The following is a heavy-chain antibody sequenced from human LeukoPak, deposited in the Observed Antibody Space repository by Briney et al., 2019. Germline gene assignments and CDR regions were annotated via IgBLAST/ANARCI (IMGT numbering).Heavy chain of an antibody. D-gene: IGHD3-22*01. CDR2: ISYDGSNK. J-gene: IGHJ4*02. V-gene: IGHV3-30-3*01. CDR1: GFSLSGYW. Sequence: GGSLRLSCVASGFSLSGYWMYWVRQAPGKGLEWVAVISYDGSNKYYADSVKGRFTISRDNSKNTLYLQMNSLRAEDTAVYYCARGDAYYDSSGYYPTLGYWGQGTLVTVSS. CDR3: ARGDAYYDSSGYYPTLGY.